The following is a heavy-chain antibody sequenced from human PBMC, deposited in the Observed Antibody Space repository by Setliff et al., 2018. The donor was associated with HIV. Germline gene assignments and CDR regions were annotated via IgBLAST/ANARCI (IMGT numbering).Heavy chain of an antibody. D-gene: IGHD3-10*01. V-gene: IGHV1-18*01. CDR2: ISPGNGNT. CDR1: GYIFVGYD. Sequence: GASVKVSCKASGYIFVGYDITWVRQAPGQGLEWMGWISPGNGNTNYAQKIEGRVTMTTDTLTSTAHMELRSLKSDDTAVYYCVRDKEIRATRVTTRVLDYWGQGTLVTVSS. J-gene: IGHJ4*02. CDR3: VRDKEIRATRVTTRVLDY.